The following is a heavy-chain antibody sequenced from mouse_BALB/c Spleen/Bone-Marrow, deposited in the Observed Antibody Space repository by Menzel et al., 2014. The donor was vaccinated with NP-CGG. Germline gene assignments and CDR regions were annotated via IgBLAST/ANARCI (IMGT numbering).Heavy chain of an antibody. CDR3: ARDRYYYGSPYWYFDV. D-gene: IGHD1-1*01. CDR2: IWSSGST. V-gene: IGHV2-9*02. Sequence: VQLQQSGPGLVAPSQSLSINCTVSGFSLTSYGVHWVRQPPGEGLEWLGVIWSSGSTNYNSTLMSRLSITKDNSKGQVFLKMNSLQTDDTAMYYCARDRYYYGSPYWYFDVWGAGTTVTVSS. CDR1: GFSLTSYG. J-gene: IGHJ1*01.